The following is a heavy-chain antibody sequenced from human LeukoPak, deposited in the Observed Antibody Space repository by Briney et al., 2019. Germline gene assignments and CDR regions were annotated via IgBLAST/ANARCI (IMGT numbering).Heavy chain of an antibody. V-gene: IGHV3-43*02. J-gene: IGHJ3*02. CDR1: GFSFSSNA. CDR2: ISGSGDST. Sequence: PGGSLRLSCGASGFSFSSNAMNRVRQAPGKGREWFSLISGSGDSTNYPDSVKGRFTISRNTSKNSLYLQMDSLRTEDTPLYYCAKDGPTLFSANAFDIWGQGTMVTVSS. CDR3: AKDGPTLFSANAFDI. D-gene: IGHD3-16*01.